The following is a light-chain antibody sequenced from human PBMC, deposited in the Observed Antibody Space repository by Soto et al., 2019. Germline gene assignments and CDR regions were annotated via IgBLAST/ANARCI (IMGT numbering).Light chain of an antibody. CDR1: QTIYTN. J-gene: IGKJ5*01. CDR2: DAS. Sequence: EILITQSPPTLSLSPAERATLSCRASQTIYTNLAWYQQKPGQAPRLLIYDASNRATGIPARLSGSGSGTAFTLTISRLEPEDCSVDDCQQRSNWPIPLGQGTRVEIK. CDR3: QQRSNWPIP. V-gene: IGKV3-11*01.